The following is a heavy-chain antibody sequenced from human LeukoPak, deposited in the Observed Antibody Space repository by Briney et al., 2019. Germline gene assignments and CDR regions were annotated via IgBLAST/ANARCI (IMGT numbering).Heavy chain of an antibody. J-gene: IGHJ5*02. CDR2: ISSSSSYI. V-gene: IGHV3-21*01. CDR1: GFTFSSYS. Sequence: GGSLRLSCAASGFTFSSYSMNWVRQAPGKGLEWVSSISSSSSYIYCADSVKGRFTISRDNAKNSLYLQMNSLRAEDTAVYYCARDQQQLGNWFDPWGQGTLVTVSS. D-gene: IGHD6-13*01. CDR3: ARDQQQLGNWFDP.